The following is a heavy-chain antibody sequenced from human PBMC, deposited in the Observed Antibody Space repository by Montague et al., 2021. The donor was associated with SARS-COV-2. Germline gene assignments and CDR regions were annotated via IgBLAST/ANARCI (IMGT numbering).Heavy chain of an antibody. CDR1: GFSLSTSGMC. D-gene: IGHD5-18*01. V-gene: IGHV2-70*01. CDR2: IDWDDDK. CDR3: ARMPDQVWLDY. J-gene: IGHJ4*02. Sequence: PALVKPTQTLTLTCTFSGFSLSTSGMCVSWIRPPPGEALEWLAVIDWDDDKSYSTSLKTRLTISKDTSKNQVVLTMTNMDPVDTATYYCARMPDQVWLDYWGQGILVTVSS.